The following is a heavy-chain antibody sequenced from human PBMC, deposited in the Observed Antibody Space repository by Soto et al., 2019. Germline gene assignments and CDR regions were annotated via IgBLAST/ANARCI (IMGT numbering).Heavy chain of an antibody. CDR1: GFTFSRYD. CDR2: IGTAGDT. J-gene: IGHJ6*02. V-gene: IGHV3-13*01. Sequence: GGSLRISCAASGFTFSRYDIHWVRQATGKGLEWVSTIGTAGDTYYPGSVKGRFTISRENAKNSLYLQMNSLRAEDTAVYYCARGGDTGATSYYYSGMDVWGQGTTVTVSS. D-gene: IGHD1-1*01. CDR3: ARGGDTGATSYYYSGMDV.